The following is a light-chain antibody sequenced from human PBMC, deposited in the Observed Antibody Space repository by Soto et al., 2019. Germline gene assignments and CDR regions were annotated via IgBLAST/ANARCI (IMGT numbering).Light chain of an antibody. CDR2: GAS. V-gene: IGKV1-8*01. CDR3: QQYYSYPFT. CDR1: QGISSY. Sequence: AIRMTQSPSSLSASTGDRVNITCRASQGISSYLAWYQQKPGKAPNLLIYGASTLQSGVPSRFSGSGSGPDFTLTISCLQSEDFASYYCQQYYSYPFTFGPGTKVDIK. J-gene: IGKJ3*01.